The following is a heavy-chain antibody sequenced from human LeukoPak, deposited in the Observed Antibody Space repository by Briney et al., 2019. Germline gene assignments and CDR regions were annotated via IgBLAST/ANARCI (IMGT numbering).Heavy chain of an antibody. CDR2: ISSSSSYI. CDR3: AREINLDY. V-gene: IGHV3-21*01. J-gene: IGHJ4*02. CDR1: GFTFSSYT. Sequence: GESLRLSCAASGFTFSSYTMNWVRQAPRKGLEWVSSISSSSSYIYYADSVKGRFTISRDNAKNTLYLQMNSLRAEDTAVYYCAREINLDYWGQGTLVTVSS.